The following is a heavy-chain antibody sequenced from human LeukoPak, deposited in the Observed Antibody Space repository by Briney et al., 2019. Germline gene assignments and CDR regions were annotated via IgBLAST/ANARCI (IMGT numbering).Heavy chain of an antibody. Sequence: GGSLRLSCAASGFTFSSYSMNWVRQAPGKGLEWVSSISSSSSYIYYADSVKGRFTISRDNAKNSLYLQMSSLRAEDTAVYYRARDNSYGDYDYFDYWGQGTLVTVSS. CDR3: ARDNSYGDYDYFDY. D-gene: IGHD4-17*01. V-gene: IGHV3-21*01. CDR1: GFTFSSYS. J-gene: IGHJ4*02. CDR2: ISSSSSYI.